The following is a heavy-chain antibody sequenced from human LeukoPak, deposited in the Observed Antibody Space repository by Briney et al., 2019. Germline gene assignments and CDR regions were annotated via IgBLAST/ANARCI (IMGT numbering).Heavy chain of an antibody. CDR1: GGSISSYY. J-gene: IGHJ4*02. Sequence: PSETLSLTCTVSGGSISSYYWSWIRQPPGKGLEWIGYIYYSGSTNYNPSLKSRVTISVDTSKNQCTLKLSSVTAADTAVYYCARVGDYALKDWGQGTLVTVSS. V-gene: IGHV4-59*12. CDR3: ARVGDYALKD. D-gene: IGHD3-16*01. CDR2: IYYSGST.